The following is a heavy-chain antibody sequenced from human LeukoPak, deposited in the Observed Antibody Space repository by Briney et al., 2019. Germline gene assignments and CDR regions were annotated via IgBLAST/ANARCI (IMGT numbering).Heavy chain of an antibody. V-gene: IGHV3-9*03. D-gene: IGHD5-18*01. Sequence: PGGSLRLSCAASGFTFDDYAMHWVRQAPGKGLEWVSGISWNGGSIAYADSVKGRFSISRDSAKNSLYLQMNNLRADDMALYYCAKASGYSFNSNYFDYWGQGTLVTVSS. CDR2: ISWNGGSI. CDR3: AKASGYSFNSNYFDY. CDR1: GFTFDDYA. J-gene: IGHJ4*02.